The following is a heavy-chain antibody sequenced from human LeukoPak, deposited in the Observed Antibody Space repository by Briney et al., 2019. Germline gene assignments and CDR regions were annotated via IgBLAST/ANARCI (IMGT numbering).Heavy chain of an antibody. CDR2: IYLGDSDT. CDR3: ARLGGDFWSGYYFDY. V-gene: IGHV5-51*01. CDR1: GSRFTSYW. Sequence: GESLKISFKGSGSRFTSYWIGWVRQMPGKGLEWMGIIYLGDSDTRYSPSFQGQVTISVDKSISTAYLQWSSLKASDTAMYYCARLGGDFWSGYYFDYWGQGTLVTVSS. J-gene: IGHJ4*02. D-gene: IGHD3-3*01.